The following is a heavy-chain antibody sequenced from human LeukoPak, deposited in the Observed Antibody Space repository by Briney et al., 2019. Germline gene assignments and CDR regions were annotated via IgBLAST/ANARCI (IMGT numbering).Heavy chain of an antibody. D-gene: IGHD1-26*01. Sequence: GGSLRLSCAASGFTVSSNYMSWVRQAPGKGLEWVSVIYSGGSTYYADSVKGRFTISRDNSKNTLYLQMNSLRAEDTAVYYCARTSGSYSPYYYGMDVWGQGTTVTVSS. CDR1: GFTVSSNY. J-gene: IGHJ6*02. CDR3: ARTSGSYSPYYYGMDV. V-gene: IGHV3-66*01. CDR2: IYSGGST.